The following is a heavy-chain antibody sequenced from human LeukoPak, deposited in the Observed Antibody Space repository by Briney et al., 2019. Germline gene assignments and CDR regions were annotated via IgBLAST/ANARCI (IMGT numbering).Heavy chain of an antibody. V-gene: IGHV4-34*01. CDR2: INHSGST. J-gene: IGHJ4*02. Sequence: SETLSLTCAVYGGSFSGYYWSWIRQPPGKGLEWIGEINHSGSTNYNLSLKSRVTISVDTSKNQFSLKLSSVTAADTAVYYCAGAEDIVVVPAAMGGYFDYWGQGTLVTVSS. CDR1: GGSFSGYY. D-gene: IGHD2-2*01. CDR3: AGAEDIVVVPAAMGGYFDY.